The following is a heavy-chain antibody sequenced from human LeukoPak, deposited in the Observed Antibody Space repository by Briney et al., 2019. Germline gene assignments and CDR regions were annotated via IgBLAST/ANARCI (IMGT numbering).Heavy chain of an antibody. J-gene: IGHJ6*02. Sequence: GGSLRLSCAASGFTVSSNYMSWVRQAPGKGLEWVSVIYSGGSTYYADSVKGRFTISRDNSKNTLYLQMNSLRAEDTAVYYCAGTSSHYYYGMDVWAQGTTVTVSS. D-gene: IGHD2/OR15-2a*01. CDR3: AGTSSHYYYGMDV. CDR1: GFTVSSNY. CDR2: IYSGGST. V-gene: IGHV3-66*01.